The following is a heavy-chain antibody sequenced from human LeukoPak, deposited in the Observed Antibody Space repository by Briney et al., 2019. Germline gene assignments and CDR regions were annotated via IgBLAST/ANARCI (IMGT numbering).Heavy chain of an antibody. J-gene: IGHJ4*02. Sequence: GGSLRLSCTASGFTFGDYAMSWVRQAPGKGLEWVGSIRSKAYGGTTEYAASVKGRFTISRDDSKSIAYLQMNSLKTEDTAVYYCTREPLLTFYGDYPYFDYWGQGTLVTVSS. V-gene: IGHV3-49*04. CDR1: GFTFGDYA. CDR2: IRSKAYGGTT. D-gene: IGHD4-17*01. CDR3: TREPLLTFYGDYPYFDY.